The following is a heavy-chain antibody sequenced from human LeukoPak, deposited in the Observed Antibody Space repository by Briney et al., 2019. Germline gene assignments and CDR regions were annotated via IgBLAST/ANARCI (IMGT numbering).Heavy chain of an antibody. V-gene: IGHV4-34*09. CDR3: ARGSSTSQQLALRGRFDP. Sequence: KPSETLSLTCAVYGGSFSGYYWSWIRQPPGKGLEWIGYIYYSGSTYYNPSLKSRVTISVDTSKNQFSLKLSSVTAADTAVYYCARGSSTSQQLALRGRFDPWGQGTLVTVSS. CDR2: IYYSGST. D-gene: IGHD2-2*01. CDR1: GGSFSGYY. J-gene: IGHJ5*02.